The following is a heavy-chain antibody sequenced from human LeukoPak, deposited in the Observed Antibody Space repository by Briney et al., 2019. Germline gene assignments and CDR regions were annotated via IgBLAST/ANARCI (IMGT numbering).Heavy chain of an antibody. V-gene: IGHV5-51*01. CDR2: IYPGGSET. Sequence: GESLKISCKGLGYSFSSYWNDWVRQRPGKDLEWMGIIYPGGSETRYDPSFQGQVTISADSSTSAAYLQWSSLRASDTAMYYCARASRDGYNQNFDHWGQGTLVTVSS. J-gene: IGHJ4*02. CDR1: GYSFSSYW. CDR3: ARASRDGYNQNFDH. D-gene: IGHD5-24*01.